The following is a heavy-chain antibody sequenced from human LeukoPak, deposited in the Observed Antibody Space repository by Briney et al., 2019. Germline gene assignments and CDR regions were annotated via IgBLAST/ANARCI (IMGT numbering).Heavy chain of an antibody. CDR3: AGGAYGSGSHANWFDP. CDR2: IYYSGST. V-gene: IGHV4-39*01. Sequence: ASETLSLTCTVSGGSISSSSYYWGWIRQPPGKGLEWIGSIYYSGSTYYSPSLKSRVTISVDTSKNQFSLKLSSVTAADTAVYYCAGGAYGSGSHANWFDPWGQGTLVTVSS. D-gene: IGHD3-10*01. J-gene: IGHJ5*02. CDR1: GGSISSSSYY.